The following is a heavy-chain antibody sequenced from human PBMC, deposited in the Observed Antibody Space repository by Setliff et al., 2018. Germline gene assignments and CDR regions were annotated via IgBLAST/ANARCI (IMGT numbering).Heavy chain of an antibody. V-gene: IGHV1-18*04. CDR3: ARDGGGDSDAFDI. CDR2: ISAYNGNT. D-gene: IGHD3-16*01. Sequence: ASVKVSCKASGYSFTTYNIHWFRQAPGQGLEWMGWISAYNGNTNYAQKLQGRVTMTTDTSTSTAYMELRSLRSDDTAVYFCARDGGGDSDAFDIWGQGTMVTVSS. CDR1: GYSFTTYN. J-gene: IGHJ3*02.